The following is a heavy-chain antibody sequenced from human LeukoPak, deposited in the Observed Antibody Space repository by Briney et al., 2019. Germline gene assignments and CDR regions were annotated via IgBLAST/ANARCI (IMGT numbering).Heavy chain of an antibody. V-gene: IGHV4-39*01. J-gene: IGHJ5*02. CDR3: AQSLGSSNWIGNWFDP. CDR1: GGSISSSSHS. Sequence: SETLSLTCTVSGGSISSSSHSWGWIRQPPGKGLEWTGSIYYTGRTYYNPSRKSRDTISVDTSKNQFSLKLSSVTAADTAVYYCAQSLGSSNWIGNWFDPWGQGTLVTVSS. CDR2: IYYTGRT. D-gene: IGHD6-13*01.